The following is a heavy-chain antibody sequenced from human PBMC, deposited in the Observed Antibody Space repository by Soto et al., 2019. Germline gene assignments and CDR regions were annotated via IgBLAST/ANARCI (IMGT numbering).Heavy chain of an antibody. V-gene: IGHV3-49*03. J-gene: IGHJ4*02. CDR1: GFTFGDYA. Sequence: GGSLRLSCTASGFTFGDYAMSWFRQAPGKGLEWVGFIRSKAYAGATEYAASVKGRFTISRDDSKSIAHLQMNSLKTEDTAVYYCTITFTGYTSSPPGYWGQGTLVTVSS. CDR3: TITFTGYTSSPPGY. CDR2: IRSKAYAGAT. D-gene: IGHD6-13*01.